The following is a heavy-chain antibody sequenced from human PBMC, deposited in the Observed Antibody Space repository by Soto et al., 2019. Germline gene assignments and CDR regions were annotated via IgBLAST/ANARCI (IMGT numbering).Heavy chain of an antibody. D-gene: IGHD2-15*01. CDR2: FDPEDGET. CDR3: ATVDCSGGSCYSVPFDY. V-gene: IGHV1-24*01. J-gene: IGHJ4*02. Sequence: ASVKVSCKVSGYTLTELSMHWVRQAPGKGLEWMGGFDPEDGETIYAQKFQGRVTMTGDTSTDTAYMELSSLRSEDTAVYYCATVDCSGGSCYSVPFDYWGQGTLVTVSS. CDR1: GYTLTELS.